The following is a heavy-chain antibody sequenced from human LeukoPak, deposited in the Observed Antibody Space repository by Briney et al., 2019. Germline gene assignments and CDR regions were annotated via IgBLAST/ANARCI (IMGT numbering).Heavy chain of an antibody. J-gene: IGHJ6*02. CDR1: GGTFSSYA. D-gene: IGHD1-26*01. CDR3: ARVGSRLTGATVYYYYGMDV. CDR2: IIPIFGTA. V-gene: IGHV1-69*13. Sequence: SVKVSCKASGGTFSSYAISWVRQAPGQGLEWMGGIIPIFGTANYAQKFQGRVTITADESTGTAYMELSSLRSEDTAVYYCARVGSRLTGATVYYYYGMDVWGQGTTVTVSS.